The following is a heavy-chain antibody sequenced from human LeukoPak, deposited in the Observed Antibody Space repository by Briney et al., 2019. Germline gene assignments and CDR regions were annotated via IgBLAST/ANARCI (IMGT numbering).Heavy chain of an antibody. D-gene: IGHD3-22*01. CDR2: IHPNTGGT. J-gene: IGHJ3*02. CDR1: GYTFTGHY. CDR3: ASEYKYDSSGANAFDI. Sequence: ASVKVSCKGSGYTFTGHYIHWVRQAPGQGLEWMGWIHPNTGGTKYAQKFQGRVTMTRDTSSSTAYMELSSLRSADTAVYYCASEYKYDSSGANAFDIWGQGTMVTVSS. V-gene: IGHV1-2*02.